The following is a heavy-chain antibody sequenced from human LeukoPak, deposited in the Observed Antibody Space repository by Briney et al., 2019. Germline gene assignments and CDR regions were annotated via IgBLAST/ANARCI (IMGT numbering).Heavy chain of an antibody. Sequence: PGGSLRLSCAASGFTFSSYSMNWVRQAPGKGLEWVSPISSSSGYIYYADSVKGRFTISRDNAKNSLFLQMNSLRAEDTALYYCARDRGAMVSSRIDYWGQGTLVTVSS. CDR2: ISSSSGYI. J-gene: IGHJ4*02. V-gene: IGHV3-21*04. CDR1: GFTFSSYS. CDR3: ARDRGAMVSSRIDY. D-gene: IGHD5-18*01.